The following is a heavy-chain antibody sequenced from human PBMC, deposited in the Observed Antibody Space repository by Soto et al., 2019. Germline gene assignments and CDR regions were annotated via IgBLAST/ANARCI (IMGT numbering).Heavy chain of an antibody. CDR2: IYWDDDK. V-gene: IGHV2-5*02. D-gene: IGHD1-26*01. CDR1: GFSLSTSGVA. CDR3: AHSQRGPWDF. Sequence: QITLKESGPTLVRPTQTLTLTCTFSGFSLSTSGVAVAWIRQPPGEALECLALIYWDDDKRYNSYLKSRLTIAKVTSKDQVVLTMTIMDPMDAATYFCAHSQRGPWDFWGAGILVTVSS. J-gene: IGHJ1*01.